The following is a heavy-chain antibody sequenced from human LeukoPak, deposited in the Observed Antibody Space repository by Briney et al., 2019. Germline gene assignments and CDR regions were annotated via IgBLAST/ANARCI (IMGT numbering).Heavy chain of an antibody. J-gene: IGHJ4*02. D-gene: IGHD6-13*01. CDR2: ISWNSGSI. CDR1: GFTFDDYA. Sequence: PGRSLRLSCAASGFTFDDYAMHWVRQAPGKGLEWVSGISWNSGSIGYADSVKGRFTISRDNAKNSLYLQMNSLRAEDTAVYYCATSLAAAGIRDWGQGTLVTVSS. CDR3: ATSLAAAGIRD. V-gene: IGHV3-9*01.